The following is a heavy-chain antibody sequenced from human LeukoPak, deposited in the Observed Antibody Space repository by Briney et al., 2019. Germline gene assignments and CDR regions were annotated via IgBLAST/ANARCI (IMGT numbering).Heavy chain of an antibody. Sequence: GGSLRLSCAASGFTFSSYSMNWVRQAPGKGLEWVSSISSSSSYIYYADSVKGRLTISRDNAKNSLYLQMNSLRAEDTAVYYCARDLGQTYYYDSSGSPWGFDYWGQGTLVTVSS. J-gene: IGHJ4*02. CDR2: ISSSSSYI. CDR3: ARDLGQTYYYDSSGSPWGFDY. D-gene: IGHD3-22*01. CDR1: GFTFSSYS. V-gene: IGHV3-21*01.